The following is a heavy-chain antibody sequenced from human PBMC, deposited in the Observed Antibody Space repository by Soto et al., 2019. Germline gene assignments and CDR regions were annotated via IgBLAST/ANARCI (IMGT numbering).Heavy chain of an antibody. D-gene: IGHD5-12*01. V-gene: IGHV2-26*01. J-gene: IGHJ2*01. CDR3: ARESGYARYWYFDL. CDR2: IFSNDEK. Sequence: QVTLKESGPVLVKPTETLTLTCTVSGFSLSNARMGVSWIRQPPGKALEWLAHIFSNDEKSYSTSLKSRLTIYKDTSKSQVVLTMTNMDPVDTATYYCARESGYARYWYFDLWGRGTLVTVSS. CDR1: GFSLSNARMG.